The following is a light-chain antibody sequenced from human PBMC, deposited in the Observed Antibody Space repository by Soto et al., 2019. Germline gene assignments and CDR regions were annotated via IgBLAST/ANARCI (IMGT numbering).Light chain of an antibody. Sequence: DIQMTQSPSTLSASGGDTVTITCRASQSISSWLAWYQQKPGKARKLLIYDASSLESGVPSRFSGSGSGTEFTLTISSLQPDDVATDYCQQYNSYSGTFGPGTKVEI. J-gene: IGKJ1*01. CDR3: QQYNSYSGT. CDR1: QSISSW. CDR2: DAS. V-gene: IGKV1-5*01.